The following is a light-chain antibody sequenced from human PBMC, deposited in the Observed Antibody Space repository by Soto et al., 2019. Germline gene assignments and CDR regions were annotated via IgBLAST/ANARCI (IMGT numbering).Light chain of an antibody. CDR3: QQYNSYSMYT. CDR2: DAS. Sequence: DIQMTQSPSTLSASVGDRVTITCRASQSISSWLAWYQQKPGKAPKLLIYDASSLESGVPSRFSGSGSGTEFTLTISSLQPHDFATYYCQQYNSYSMYTFGQGTKVDIK. V-gene: IGKV1-5*01. CDR1: QSISSW. J-gene: IGKJ2*01.